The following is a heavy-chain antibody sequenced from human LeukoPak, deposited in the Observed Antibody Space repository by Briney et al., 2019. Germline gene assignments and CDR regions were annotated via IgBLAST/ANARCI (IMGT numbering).Heavy chain of an antibody. CDR3: ARDRGAVAGQYFDY. CDR2: ISGSGGST. D-gene: IGHD6-19*01. CDR1: GFTFSSYA. V-gene: IGHV3-23*01. Sequence: QPGGSLRLSCAASGFTFSSYAMSWVRQAPGKGLEWVSAISGSGGSTYYADSVKGRFTISRDNAKNSLYLQMNSLRAEDTAVYYCARDRGAVAGQYFDYWGQGTLVTVSS. J-gene: IGHJ4*02.